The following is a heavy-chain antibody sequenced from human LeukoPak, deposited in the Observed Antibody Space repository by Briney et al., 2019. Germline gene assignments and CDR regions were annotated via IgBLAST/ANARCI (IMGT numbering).Heavy chain of an antibody. CDR1: GGSFSGYY. CDR3: ARGVNRGYYYGSGKLYYFDY. J-gene: IGHJ4*02. V-gene: IGHV4-34*01. D-gene: IGHD3-10*01. Sequence: SETLSLTCAVYGGSFSGYYWGWIRQPPGKGLEWIGEINHSGSTNYNPSLKSRVTISVDTSKNQFSLKLSSVTAADTAVYYCARGVNRGYYYGSGKLYYFDYWGQGTLVTVSS. CDR2: INHSGST.